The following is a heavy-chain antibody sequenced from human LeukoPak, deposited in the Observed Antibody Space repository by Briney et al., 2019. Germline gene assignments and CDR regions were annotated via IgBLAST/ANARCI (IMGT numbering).Heavy chain of an antibody. CDR3: AKEGGSQNYYYYYMDV. J-gene: IGHJ6*03. V-gene: IGHV3-30*02. CDR2: IRYDGSNK. Sequence: QPGGSLILSCAASGFTFSSYVMHWVRQAPGKGLEWVAFIRYDGSNKYYADSVRGRFTISRDNSKTTLFLQMNSLRAEDTAVYYCAKEGGSQNYYYYYMDVWGKGTTVTVSS. CDR1: GFTFSSYV. D-gene: IGHD1-26*01.